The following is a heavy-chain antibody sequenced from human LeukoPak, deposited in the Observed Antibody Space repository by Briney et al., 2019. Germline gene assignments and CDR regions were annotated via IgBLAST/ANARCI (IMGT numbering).Heavy chain of an antibody. Sequence: PSETLSLTCTVSGGSISSYYWSWIRQPPGKGLEWIGYIYYSGNTNYNPSLKSRVTISVDTSKNQFSLQLSSVTAADTAVYYCARDRNNWNEHDAFDIWGQGTIVTVSS. CDR2: IYYSGNT. D-gene: IGHD1-1*01. CDR3: ARDRNNWNEHDAFDI. V-gene: IGHV4-59*01. CDR1: GGSISSYY. J-gene: IGHJ3*02.